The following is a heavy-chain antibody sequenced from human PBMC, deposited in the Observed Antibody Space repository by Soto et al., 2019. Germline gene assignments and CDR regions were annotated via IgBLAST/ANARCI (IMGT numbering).Heavy chain of an antibody. D-gene: IGHD3-22*01. Sequence: GGSLRLSCAASGFTFSSYGMHWVRQAPGKGLEWVAVIWYDGRNKYYGDSVKGRFTISRDNSKNTLYLQMNSLRAEDTAVYYCARGDQPNVSSGYGTDYWGQGTLVTVSS. CDR2: IWYDGRNK. V-gene: IGHV3-33*01. J-gene: IGHJ4*02. CDR1: GFTFSSYG. CDR3: ARGDQPNVSSGYGTDY.